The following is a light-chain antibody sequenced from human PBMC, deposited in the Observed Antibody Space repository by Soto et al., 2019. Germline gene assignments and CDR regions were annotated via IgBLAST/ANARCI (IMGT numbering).Light chain of an antibody. J-gene: IGKJ4*01. CDR3: QQSYNTPLT. V-gene: IGKV1-39*01. CDR2: GAS. CDR1: QSITNY. Sequence: DIQMTQSPSTLSGSVGDRVTITCRASQSITNYLNWYQQKPGQAPKLLIYGASSLQRGVPSRFSGSGSGTDFSLTISSLQPEDFATYYCQQSYNTPLTFGGGTKVDIK.